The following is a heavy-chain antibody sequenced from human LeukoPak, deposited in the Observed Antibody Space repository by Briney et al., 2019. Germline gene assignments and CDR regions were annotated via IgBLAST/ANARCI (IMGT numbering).Heavy chain of an antibody. J-gene: IGHJ4*02. CDR3: ARDYGSSSPFDY. V-gene: IGHV3-48*04. Sequence: PGGSLRLSCAASGFTFSSYWMSWVRQAPGKGLEWVSYISSSDSTIYYADSVKGRFTISRDNAKNSLYLQMNSLRAEDTAVYYCARDYGSSSPFDYWGQGTLVTVSS. D-gene: IGHD4-23*01. CDR2: ISSSDSTI. CDR1: GFTFSSYW.